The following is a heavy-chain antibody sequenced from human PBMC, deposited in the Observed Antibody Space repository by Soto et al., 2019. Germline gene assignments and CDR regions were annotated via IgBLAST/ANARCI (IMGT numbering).Heavy chain of an antibody. CDR2: INPATGAE. D-gene: IGHD3-3*01. V-gene: IGHV1-2*02. CDR3: DRGGEVGVAGSAAFDM. CDR1: GYPVTAYY. J-gene: IGHJ3*02. Sequence: QLHLVQSGAVVKKPGASVTVSCSASGYPVTAYYMYWVRQAPGRGLEWMGGINPATGAEKYTQTFQGRGNITRDPYPSTIFMELGDLTSEDRAVFHCDRGGEVGVAGSAAFDMWGQGTLVTVSS.